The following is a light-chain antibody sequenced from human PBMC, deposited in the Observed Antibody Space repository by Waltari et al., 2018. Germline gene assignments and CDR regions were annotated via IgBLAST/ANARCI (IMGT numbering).Light chain of an antibody. V-gene: IGKV3-11*01. CDR2: DAS. Sequence: IVLPQSPGTLSLSPGARAPLSCRPSQTVRVSLAWYQHKSGQAPMLLIYDASTRATGIPGRFRGSGSGTDFTLSLSSLEPDDFALYYCQQRYNWPQVTFGQGTRLEI. CDR3: QQRYNWPQVT. CDR1: QTVRVS. J-gene: IGKJ2*01.